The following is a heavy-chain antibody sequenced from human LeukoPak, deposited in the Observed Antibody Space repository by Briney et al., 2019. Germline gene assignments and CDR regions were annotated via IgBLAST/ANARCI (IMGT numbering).Heavy chain of an antibody. CDR3: ARYPRGLGYMDV. V-gene: IGHV3-20*04. CDR1: GFSFGEYA. D-gene: IGHD3-10*01. J-gene: IGHJ6*03. Sequence: GGSLRLSCTASGFSFGEYAMSWVRPAPGKGLEWVSGISWNGGSTGYADSVKGRFTISRDNAKNSLYLQMNSVRAEDTALYYCARYPRGLGYMDVWGKGTTVTVSS. CDR2: ISWNGGST.